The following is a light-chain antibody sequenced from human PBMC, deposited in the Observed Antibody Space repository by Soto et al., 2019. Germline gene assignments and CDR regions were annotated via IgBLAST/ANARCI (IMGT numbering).Light chain of an antibody. J-gene: IGKJ4*01. Sequence: EIVLTQSPGSLSLSPGERATLSCRASQSVSRDLVWYQQKPGQAPRLLIYGASSRATGSPDRFSGSGSGTDFTLTISRLEPEDAAVYYCQQHGDSPTFGGGMKVEIK. CDR2: GAS. CDR1: QSVSRD. CDR3: QQHGDSPT. V-gene: IGKV3-20*01.